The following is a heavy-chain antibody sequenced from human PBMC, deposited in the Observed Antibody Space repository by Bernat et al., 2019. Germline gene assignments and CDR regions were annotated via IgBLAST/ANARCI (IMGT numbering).Heavy chain of an antibody. J-gene: IGHJ5*02. V-gene: IGHV3-23*01. D-gene: IGHD2-15*01. CDR3: AKSLLSVVVVAATWFDP. CDR2: ISGSGGST. Sequence: EVQLLESGGGLVQPGGSLRLSCAASGFTFSSYAMSWVRQAPGKGLEWVSAISGSGGSTYYADSVKGRFTISRDNSKNTLYLQMNSLRVEDTAVYYCAKSLLSVVVVAATWFDPWGQGTLVTVSS. CDR1: GFTFSSYA.